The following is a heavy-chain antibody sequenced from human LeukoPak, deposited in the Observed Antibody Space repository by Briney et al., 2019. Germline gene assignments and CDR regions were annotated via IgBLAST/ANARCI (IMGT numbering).Heavy chain of an antibody. CDR1: GFTFSDYY. J-gene: IGHJ5*02. V-gene: IGHV3-11*01. Sequence: GGSLRLSRAASGFTFSDYYMSWIRQAPGKGLEWVSYISSSGSTIYYADSVKGRFTISRDNAKNSLYLQMNSLRAEDTAVYYCARDNYGDYGIWFDPWGQGTLVTVSS. D-gene: IGHD4-17*01. CDR2: ISSSGSTI. CDR3: ARDNYGDYGIWFDP.